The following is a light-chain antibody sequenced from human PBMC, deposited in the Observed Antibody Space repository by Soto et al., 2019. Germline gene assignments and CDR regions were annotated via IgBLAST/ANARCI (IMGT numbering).Light chain of an antibody. CDR3: QQYNNWPPLT. CDR1: QSVSSN. J-gene: IGKJ1*01. CDR2: GAS. V-gene: IGKV3-15*01. Sequence: EIVMTQSPATLSVSQGDRATLSCRASQSVSSNLAWYQQKPGQAPRLLIYGASTRATGIPARFSGSGSVTVFTLTVSSLQFEDFAVYYCQQYNNWPPLTFGQGLKVEIK.